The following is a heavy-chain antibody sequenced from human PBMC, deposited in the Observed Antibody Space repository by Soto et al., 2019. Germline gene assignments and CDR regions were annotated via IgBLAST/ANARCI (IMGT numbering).Heavy chain of an antibody. CDR2: ISAYNGNT. CDR3: ARDTGSLRGYYFDY. V-gene: IGHV1-18*01. J-gene: IGHJ4*02. CDR1: GYTFTSYG. D-gene: IGHD6-6*01. Sequence: ASVTVSCQASGYTFTSYGISWVRQAPGQGLEWMGWISAYNGNTNYAQKLQGRVTMTTDTSTSTAYMELRSLRSDDTAVYYCARDTGSLRGYYFDYWGQGTLVTVSS.